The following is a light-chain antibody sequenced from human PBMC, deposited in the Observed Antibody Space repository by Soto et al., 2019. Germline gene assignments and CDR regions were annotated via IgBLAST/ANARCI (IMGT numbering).Light chain of an antibody. CDR3: QQYDIPPIT. Sequence: DMQMSQSPSSLFASVGDRVTITCQATQDINIYLNWYQQKPGKAPNLLIYDASNLEIGVPSRFSGSGSGTHFTFPISSLQTEDIGTYYCQQYDIPPITFGRGTRLEIK. V-gene: IGKV1-33*01. CDR1: QDINIY. J-gene: IGKJ5*01. CDR2: DAS.